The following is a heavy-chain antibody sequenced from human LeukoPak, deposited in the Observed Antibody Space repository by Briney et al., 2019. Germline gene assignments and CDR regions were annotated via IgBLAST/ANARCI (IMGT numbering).Heavy chain of an antibody. CDR2: IYYSGST. V-gene: IGHV4-39*07. D-gene: IGHD1-1*01. Sequence: SETLSLTCTVSGGSISSSSYYWGWIRQPPGKGLEWIGSIYYSGSTYYNPSLKSRVTISVDTSKNQFSLKLSSVTAADTAVYYCARDGRTTAFDIWGQGTMVTVSS. J-gene: IGHJ3*02. CDR1: GGSISSSSYY. CDR3: ARDGRTTAFDI.